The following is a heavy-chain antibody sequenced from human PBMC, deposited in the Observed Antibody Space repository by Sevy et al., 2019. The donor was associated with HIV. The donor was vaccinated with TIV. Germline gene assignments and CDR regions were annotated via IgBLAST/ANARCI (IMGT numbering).Heavy chain of an antibody. CDR1: GFTFSDYY. D-gene: IGHD3-16*02. CDR2: ISSSGSTL. V-gene: IGHV3-11*01. CDR3: ARGRCGERTTVYSRNWYVPYAWRSYREVTYFDY. Sequence: GGSLRLSCAASGFTFSDYYMSWIRQAPGKGLEWVSYISSSGSTLYYADSLKCRFTISREKTKKSLYLQMNSLRAEDTAVCYCARGRCGERTTVYSRNWYVPYAWRSYREVTYFDYWGQGTLVTVSS. J-gene: IGHJ4*02.